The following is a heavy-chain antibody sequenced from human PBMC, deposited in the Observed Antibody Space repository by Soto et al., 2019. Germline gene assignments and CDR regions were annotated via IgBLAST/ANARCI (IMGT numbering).Heavy chain of an antibody. J-gene: IGHJ6*02. Sequence: ESLSLTCTVSVGSITYSYWSWIRRPPGKGLEWITYIYATGRSGHTPSTSYNPSLKSRVTMSVDTSKSQFSLKLTSVTAADTAVYYCARGEDAFFYYGLDVWGQGITVTVSS. CDR1: VGSITYSY. CDR3: ARGEDAFFYYGLDV. CDR2: IYATGRSGHTPST. V-gene: IGHV4-59*01.